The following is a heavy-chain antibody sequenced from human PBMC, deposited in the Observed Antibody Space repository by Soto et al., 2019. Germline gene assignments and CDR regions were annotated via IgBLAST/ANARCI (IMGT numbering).Heavy chain of an antibody. CDR3: EKAISGYHAPSDY. Sequence: GGSLRLSCAASGFTFSSFAMSWVRQAPGKGLEWVSVISDSGGSTHYADSVKGRFTISRDNSKSTLYLQMNSLRGDDTAIYYCEKAISGYHAPSDYWGQGTQVTVSS. CDR1: GFTFSSFA. D-gene: IGHD3-22*01. V-gene: IGHV3-23*01. CDR2: ISDSGGST. J-gene: IGHJ4*02.